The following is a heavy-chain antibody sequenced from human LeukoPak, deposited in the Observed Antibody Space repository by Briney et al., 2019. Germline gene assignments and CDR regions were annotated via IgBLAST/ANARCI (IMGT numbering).Heavy chain of an antibody. CDR1: GFTFSSYG. J-gene: IGHJ6*03. CDR2: IRYDGSNK. V-gene: IGHV3-30*02. D-gene: IGHD2-8*01. Sequence: PGGSLRLSCAASGFTFSSYGMHWVRQAPGKGLEWVAFIRYDGSNKYYADSVKGRFTISRDNSKSTLYLQMDSLRPEDTAVYYCARDTAWYTTHYYMDVWGNGTTVIVSS. CDR3: ARDTAWYTTHYYMDV.